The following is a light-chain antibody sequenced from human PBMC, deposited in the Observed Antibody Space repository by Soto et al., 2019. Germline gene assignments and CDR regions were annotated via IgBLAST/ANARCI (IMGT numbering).Light chain of an antibody. J-gene: IGKJ1*01. CDR3: QQYGSSPNT. Sequence: EIVLTQSPGTLSLSPGERATLSCRASQSVINSYLAWYQQKPGQAPRLLMYGASTRATGIPDRFTGSGSGTDFTLTISRLEPEDFAVYYCQQYGSSPNTFGQGTKLEIK. CDR2: GAS. CDR1: QSVINSY. V-gene: IGKV3-20*01.